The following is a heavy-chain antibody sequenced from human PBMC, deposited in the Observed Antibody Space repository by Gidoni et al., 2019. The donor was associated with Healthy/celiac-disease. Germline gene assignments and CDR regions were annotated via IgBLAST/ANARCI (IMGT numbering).Heavy chain of an antibody. CDR1: GGSISSSSYY. CDR3: ARGLGLYYMDV. D-gene: IGHD4-17*01. J-gene: IGHJ6*03. Sequence: QLQLQESGPGLVXXXETLSLTCTVSGGSISSSSYYWGWIRQPPGKRLEWIGSISYSGSTYYNPSLKSRVTISVDTSKNQFSLKLSSVTAADTAVYYCARGLGLYYMDVWGKGTTVTVSS. V-gene: IGHV4-39*01. CDR2: ISYSGST.